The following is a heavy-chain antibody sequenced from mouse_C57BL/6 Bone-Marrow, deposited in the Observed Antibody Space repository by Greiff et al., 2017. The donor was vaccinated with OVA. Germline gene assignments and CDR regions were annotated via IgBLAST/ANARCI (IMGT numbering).Heavy chain of an antibody. Sequence: QVQLQQSGAELVRPGASVKLSCKASGYTFTDYYINWVKQRPGQGLEWIARIYPGSGNTYYNEKFKGKATLTAEKSSSTAYMQLSSLTSEDSAVYFCARGGTHYAMDYWGQGTSVTVSS. J-gene: IGHJ4*01. CDR2: IYPGSGNT. V-gene: IGHV1-76*01. CDR3: ARGGTHYAMDY. CDR1: GYTFTDYY. D-gene: IGHD3-3*01.